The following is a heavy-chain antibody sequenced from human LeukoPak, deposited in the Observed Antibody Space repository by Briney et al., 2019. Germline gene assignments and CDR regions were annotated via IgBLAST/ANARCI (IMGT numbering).Heavy chain of an antibody. Sequence: KPGGSLRLSCAASGFTFSDYYMGWIRQAPGKGLELVSYITSSSSYTNYADSVKGRFTISRDNAKSSLYLQMNSLRAEDTAVYYCARLVSSGWSFFDYWGQGTLVTVSS. CDR1: GFTFSDYY. CDR2: ITSSSSYT. J-gene: IGHJ4*02. V-gene: IGHV3-11*03. D-gene: IGHD6-19*01. CDR3: ARLVSSGWSFFDY.